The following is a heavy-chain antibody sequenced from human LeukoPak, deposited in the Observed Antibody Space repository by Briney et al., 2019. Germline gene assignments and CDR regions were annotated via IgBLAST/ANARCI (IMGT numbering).Heavy chain of an antibody. D-gene: IGHD3-22*01. CDR1: GYTFSDYR. CDR3: ARGDTYYYDSSGYYPSTTFDH. V-gene: IGHV1-2*02. CDR2: INPTSVGT. J-gene: IGHJ4*02. Sequence: ASVKVSCKASGYTFSDYRMHWVRQAPGRGLEWMGCINPTSVGTNYAQNLQGRVSMTGDTSTNTAYMELSSLISDDTAVYYCARGDTYYYDSSGYYPSTTFDHWGQGTLVTVSS.